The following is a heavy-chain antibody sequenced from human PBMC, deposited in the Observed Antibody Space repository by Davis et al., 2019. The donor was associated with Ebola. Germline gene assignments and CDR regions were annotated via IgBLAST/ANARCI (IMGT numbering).Heavy chain of an antibody. CDR2: MNPNSGNT. Sequence: ASVKVSCKASGYTFTGYDINWVRQATGQGLEWMGWMNPNSGNTGYAQKFQGRVTMTRNTSISTAYMELSSLRSEDTAVYYCARDLTAGTGWFDPWGQGTLVTVSS. CDR1: GYTFTGYD. J-gene: IGHJ5*02. V-gene: IGHV1-8*01. D-gene: IGHD6-13*01. CDR3: ARDLTAGTGWFDP.